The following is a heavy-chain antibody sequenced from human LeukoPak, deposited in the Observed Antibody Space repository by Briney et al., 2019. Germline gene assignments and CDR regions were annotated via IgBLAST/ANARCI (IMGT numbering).Heavy chain of an antibody. CDR1: GFTFSSYS. CDR2: ISSSSSYI. CDR3: ARDLDDFWSAYSS. D-gene: IGHD3-3*01. J-gene: IGHJ4*02. Sequence: GGSLRLSCAASGFTFSSYSMNWVRQAPGKGLEWVSSISSSSSYIYYADSVKGRFTISRDNAKNSLYLQMNSLRAEDTAVYYCARDLDDFWSAYSSWGQGTLVTVSS. V-gene: IGHV3-21*01.